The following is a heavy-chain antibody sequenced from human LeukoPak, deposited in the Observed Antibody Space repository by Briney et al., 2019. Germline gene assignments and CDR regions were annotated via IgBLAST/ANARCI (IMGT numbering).Heavy chain of an antibody. CDR2: IKQDGSEK. V-gene: IGHV3-7*01. D-gene: IGHD6-13*01. J-gene: IGHJ5*02. CDR3: ARYSVAAGTGSWFDP. CDR1: GFTFSSYW. Sequence: PGGSLRLSCEASGFTFSSYWMSWVRQAPGKGLEWVAHIKQDGSEKYYVDSVKGRFTISRDNVKNSLYLQMNSLRAEETAVYYCARYSVAAGTGSWFDPWGQGTLVTVSS.